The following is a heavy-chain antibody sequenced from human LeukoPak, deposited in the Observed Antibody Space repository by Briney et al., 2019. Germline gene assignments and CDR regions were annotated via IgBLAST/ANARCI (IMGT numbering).Heavy chain of an antibody. CDR1: GFTFSSYW. V-gene: IGHV3-74*01. Sequence: GGSLRLSCAASGFTFSSYWMQWVRQAPGKGLVCVSRINIDGSSTSYADSVKGRFTISRDNARNTVYLQMSSLRAEDTAVYYCARVAGSYSIDYWGQGTLVTVSS. D-gene: IGHD1-26*01. CDR3: ARVAGSYSIDY. CDR2: INIDGSST. J-gene: IGHJ4*02.